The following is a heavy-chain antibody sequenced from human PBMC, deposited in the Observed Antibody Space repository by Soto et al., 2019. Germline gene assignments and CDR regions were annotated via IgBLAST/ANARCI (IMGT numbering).Heavy chain of an antibody. J-gene: IGHJ3*02. CDR1: GGSISSSSYY. V-gene: IGHV4-39*01. Sequence: QLQLQESGPGLVKPSETLSLTCTVSGGSISSSSYYWGWIRQPPGKGLEWIGSIYYSGSTYYNPSLKSRVTISVDTSKNQFSLKLSSVTAADTAVYYCARLTERGIIAAAGGGAFDIWGQGTMVTVSS. D-gene: IGHD6-13*01. CDR3: ARLTERGIIAAAGGGAFDI. CDR2: IYYSGST.